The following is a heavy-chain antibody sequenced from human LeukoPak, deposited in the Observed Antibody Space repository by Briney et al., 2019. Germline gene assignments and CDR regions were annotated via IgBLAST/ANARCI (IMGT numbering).Heavy chain of an antibody. J-gene: IGHJ4*02. D-gene: IGHD4-11*01. Sequence: GRSQRLSCAASGFTFSDYYMRSTRQPPGRGREWVSYISSSSSYTKYADSVKGRFTISRDNAKNSLYLQMNSLRAEDTAVYYCARDLHESDYWGQGTLVTVSS. CDR2: ISSSSSYT. CDR3: ARDLHESDY. V-gene: IGHV3-11*06. CDR1: GFTFSDYY.